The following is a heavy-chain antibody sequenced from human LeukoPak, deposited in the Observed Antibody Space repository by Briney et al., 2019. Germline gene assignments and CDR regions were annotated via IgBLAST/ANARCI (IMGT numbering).Heavy chain of an antibody. Sequence: ASVKVSCKASGYTFTSYDINWVRQATGQGLEWMGWMNPNSGNTDYAQKFQGRVTMTRNTSISTAYMELSSLRSADAAVYYCARGSLLYGSNSGVDYWGQGTLVTVSS. D-gene: IGHD4-23*01. CDR1: GYTFTSYD. CDR3: ARGSLLYGSNSGVDY. J-gene: IGHJ4*02. CDR2: MNPNSGNT. V-gene: IGHV1-8*01.